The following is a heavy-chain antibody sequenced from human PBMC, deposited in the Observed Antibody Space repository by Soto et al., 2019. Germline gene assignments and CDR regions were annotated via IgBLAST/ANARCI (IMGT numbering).Heavy chain of an antibody. CDR3: ARNPPPRGITGTTPRYYFDY. J-gene: IGHJ4*02. CDR2: ISSSSSTI. CDR1: GFTFSSYS. D-gene: IGHD1-7*01. Sequence: EVQLVESGGGLVQPGGSLRLSCAASGFTFSSYSMNWVRQAPGKGLEWVSYISSSSSTIYYADSVKGRFTISRDNAKNSLYLQMNSLRDEDTAVYYCARNPPPRGITGTTPRYYFDYWGQGTLVTVSS. V-gene: IGHV3-48*02.